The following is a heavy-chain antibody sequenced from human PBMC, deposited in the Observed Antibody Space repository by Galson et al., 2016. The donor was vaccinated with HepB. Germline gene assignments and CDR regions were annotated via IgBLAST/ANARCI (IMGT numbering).Heavy chain of an antibody. CDR2: ISRRGDST. V-gene: IGHV3-23*01. D-gene: IGHD2-2*01. CDR1: GFTFRNYG. Sequence: SLRLSCAASGFTFRNYGMTWFRQAPGKGLEVVSSISRRGDSTDYADSVKGRFTISSDNSMNTPALQMNSLTADDTAIYYCVQGSTAPAVWGKGTTVTVSS. J-gene: IGHJ6*04. CDR3: VQGSTAPAV.